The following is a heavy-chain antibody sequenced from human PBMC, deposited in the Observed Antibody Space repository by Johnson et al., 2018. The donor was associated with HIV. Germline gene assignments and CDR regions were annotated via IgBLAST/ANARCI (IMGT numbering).Heavy chain of an antibody. J-gene: IGHJ3*02. CDR2: IRYDGSNK. D-gene: IGHD3-10*01. CDR3: ARWVMVRGREGFDM. CDR1: GFTFSRYG. Sequence: VQLVESGGGVVQPGRSLRLSCAASGFTFSRYGMHWVRQAPGKGLEWVAFIRYDGSNKYYADSVKGRFTISRDNSKNTLYLQMNSLRAEDTAVYYCARWVMVRGREGFDMWGQGTMVTVSS. V-gene: IGHV3-33*01.